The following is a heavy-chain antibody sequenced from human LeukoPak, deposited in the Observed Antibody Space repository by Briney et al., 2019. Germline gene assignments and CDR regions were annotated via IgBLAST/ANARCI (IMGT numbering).Heavy chain of an antibody. Sequence: SGGSLRLSCAASGFTFRSYWMSWVRQAPGKGLEWVANIKQDGSEKYYVDSVKGRFTISRDNAKNSLYLQMNSLRAEETAVYYCARGGRISKYYFDYWGQGTLVTVSS. J-gene: IGHJ4*02. CDR1: GFTFRSYW. CDR2: IKQDGSEK. V-gene: IGHV3-7*01. CDR3: ARGGRISKYYFDY. D-gene: IGHD2-15*01.